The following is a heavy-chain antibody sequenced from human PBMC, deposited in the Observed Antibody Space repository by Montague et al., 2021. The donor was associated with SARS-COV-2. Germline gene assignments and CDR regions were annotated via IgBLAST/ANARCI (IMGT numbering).Heavy chain of an antibody. J-gene: IGHJ4*02. CDR2: ISSSSSYI. CDR1: GFTFSSYS. CDR3: ARDSPYCGGDCAFDY. Sequence: SLRLSCAASGFTFSSYSVNWVRQAPGKGLEWVSSISSSSSYIYYADSVKGRFTISRDNAKNSLYLQMNSLRAGDTAVYYCARDSPYCGGDCAFDYWGQGTLVTVSS. V-gene: IGHV3-21*01. D-gene: IGHD2-21*01.